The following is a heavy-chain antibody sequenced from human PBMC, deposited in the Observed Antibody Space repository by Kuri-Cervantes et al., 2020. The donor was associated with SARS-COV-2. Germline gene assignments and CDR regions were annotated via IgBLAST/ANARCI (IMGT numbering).Heavy chain of an antibody. CDR3: ARDRSQSSENAFDI. J-gene: IGHJ3*02. CDR2: INWNGGST. V-gene: IGHV3-20*04. CDR1: GFTFDDYG. Sequence: GESLKISCAASGFTFDDYGMSWVRQAPGKGLEWVSGINWNGGSTGYADSVKGRFTISRDNAKNSLYLQMNSLGAEDTALYYCARDRSQSSENAFDIWGQGTMVTVSS. D-gene: IGHD6-25*01.